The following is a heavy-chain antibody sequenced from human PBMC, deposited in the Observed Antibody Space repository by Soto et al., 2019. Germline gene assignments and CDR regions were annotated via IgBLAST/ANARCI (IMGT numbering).Heavy chain of an antibody. V-gene: IGHV3-30-3*01. CDR2: MSYDGSNK. CDR3: ARDTWIQLTSLDY. CDR1: GFTFSSYA. D-gene: IGHD5-18*01. Sequence: QVLLLESGGGVVQPGRSLRLSCAASGFTFSSYAVHWVRQAPGKGLEWVAVMSYDGSNKYYADSVKGRFTISRDNAKNSLYLQMNSLRAEDTAVYYCARDTWIQLTSLDYWGQGTLVTVSS. J-gene: IGHJ4*02.